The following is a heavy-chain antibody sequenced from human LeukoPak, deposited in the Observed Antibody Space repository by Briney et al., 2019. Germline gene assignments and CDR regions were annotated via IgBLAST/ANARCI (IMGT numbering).Heavy chain of an antibody. J-gene: IGHJ4*02. CDR3: ARHVRCGGDCSRLDY. D-gene: IGHD2-21*02. V-gene: IGHV4-39*01. CDR1: GGSISSSSYY. CDR2: VYYSGNT. Sequence: SETLSLTCSVSGGSISSSSYYWVWIRQPPGKGLEWIGNVYYSGNTYYNPSLKSRVIISVDASKNQFSLKLISVTAADTALHYCARHVRCGGDCSRLDYWGQGTLVTVSS.